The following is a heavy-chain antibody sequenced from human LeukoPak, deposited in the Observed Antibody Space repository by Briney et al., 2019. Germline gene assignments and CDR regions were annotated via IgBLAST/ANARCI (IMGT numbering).Heavy chain of an antibody. V-gene: IGHV4-59*12. Sequence: SETLSLTCTVSGCSISSYYWSWIRQPPGKGLKWIGYFYYSGSTNYNPSLKSRVTISVDTSKNQFSLKLSSVTAADTAVYHCARDGGNLCFDLWGRGTLVTVSS. CDR2: FYYSGST. CDR3: ARDGGNLCFDL. J-gene: IGHJ2*01. D-gene: IGHD4-23*01. CDR1: GCSISSYY.